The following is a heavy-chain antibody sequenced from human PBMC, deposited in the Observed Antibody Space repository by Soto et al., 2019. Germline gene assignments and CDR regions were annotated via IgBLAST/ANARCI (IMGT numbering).Heavy chain of an antibody. J-gene: IGHJ4*02. CDR1: GFTFSSYA. CDR2: ISYDGSDK. D-gene: IGHD3-22*01. CDR3: ARDYYKYKDSSGYYRSPAY. Sequence: PGGSLRLSCAASGFTFSSYAMHWVRQAPGKGLEWVALISYDGSDKDYADSVKGRFTISRDNSRNTLFLQMNSLRAEDTAVYYCARDYYKYKDSSGYYRSPAYWGQGTLVTVSS. V-gene: IGHV3-30-3*01.